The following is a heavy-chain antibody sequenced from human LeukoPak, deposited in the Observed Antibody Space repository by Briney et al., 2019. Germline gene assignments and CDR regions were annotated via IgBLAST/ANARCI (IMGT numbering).Heavy chain of an antibody. J-gene: IGHJ4*02. CDR2: FSFNGEST. V-gene: IGHV3-23*01. CDR1: GFTFSSYA. CDR3: ATEGSSPALFGSY. Sequence: GGSLRLSCAASGFTFSSYAMTWVRQAPGKGLEWVSSFSFNGESTYYADSAKGRFTISRDNSKNTLYLQMNSLRAEDTAVYYCATEGSSPALFGSYWGQGTLVTVSS. D-gene: IGHD6-13*01.